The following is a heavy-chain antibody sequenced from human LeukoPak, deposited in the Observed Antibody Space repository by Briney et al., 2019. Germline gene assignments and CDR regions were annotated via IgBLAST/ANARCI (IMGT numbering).Heavy chain of an antibody. J-gene: IGHJ4*02. CDR3: ARGQEDCSSTSCYSTLWDY. CDR1: GGSFSGYY. D-gene: IGHD2-2*01. Sequence: MSSETLSLTCAVYGGSFSGYYWSWIRQPPGKGLEWIGEINHSGSTNYNPSLKSRVTISVDTSKNQFSLKLSSVTAADTAVYYCARGQEDCSSTSCYSTLWDYWGQGTLVTVSS. CDR2: INHSGST. V-gene: IGHV4-34*01.